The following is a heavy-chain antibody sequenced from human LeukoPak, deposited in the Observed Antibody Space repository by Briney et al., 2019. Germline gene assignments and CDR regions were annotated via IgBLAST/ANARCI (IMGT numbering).Heavy chain of an antibody. J-gene: IGHJ4*02. CDR2: IWYDGSNK. D-gene: IGHD5-12*01. CDR3: ARDRGYSGSYADY. Sequence: GGSLRLSCAASGFTFSSYGMHWVRQAPGKGLEWVAVIWYDGSNKYYADSVKGRFTISRDNSKNTLYLQMNSLRAEDTAVYYCARDRGYSGSYADYWGQGTLVTVSS. CDR1: GFTFSSYG. V-gene: IGHV3-33*01.